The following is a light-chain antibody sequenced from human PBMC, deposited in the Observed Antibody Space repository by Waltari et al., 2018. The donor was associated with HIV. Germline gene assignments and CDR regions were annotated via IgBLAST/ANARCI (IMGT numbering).Light chain of an antibody. J-gene: IGLJ1*01. V-gene: IGLV1-44*01. CDR2: SNN. CDR3: AAWDDSLHGYV. CDR1: RSNIGSNP. Sequence: QSVLTPPPSASGTPGQRVTISCSGSRSNIGSNPINWYRQLPGTAPKLLIYSNNQWPSGVPDRFSGSKSGTSASLAISGLQSEDEADYYCAAWDDSLHGYVFGTGTKVTVV.